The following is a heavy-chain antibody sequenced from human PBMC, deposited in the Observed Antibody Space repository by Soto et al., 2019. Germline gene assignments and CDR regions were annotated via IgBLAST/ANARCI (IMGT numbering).Heavy chain of an antibody. CDR2: ISGGDGDNT. V-gene: IGHV3-23*01. J-gene: IGHJ4*02. Sequence: GGSLRLSCAVSGFIFSSYAMTWVRQPPGKGLEWVSSISGGDGDNTYYADFVKGRFTVSRDNSKNTLYLQMNSLRAVDTALYYCAKEFEGCHDHWGQGALVTVSS. CDR1: GFIFSSYA. D-gene: IGHD3-9*01. CDR3: AKEFEGCHDH.